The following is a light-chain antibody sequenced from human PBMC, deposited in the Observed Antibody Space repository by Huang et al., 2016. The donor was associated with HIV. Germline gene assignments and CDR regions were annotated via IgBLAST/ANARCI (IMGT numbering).Light chain of an antibody. CDR3: QQYYSTPLT. Sequence: DIVMTQSPDSLAVSLSERATINCESSQTLSYTSNSKNYVAWYQQRPGQPPKLLIYWASTRESGVPERFSGSGSGTDFTLTISSLRAEDVAVYYCQQYYSTPLTFGGGTRVEIK. CDR1: QTLSYTSNSKNY. CDR2: WAS. J-gene: IGKJ4*01. V-gene: IGKV4-1*01.